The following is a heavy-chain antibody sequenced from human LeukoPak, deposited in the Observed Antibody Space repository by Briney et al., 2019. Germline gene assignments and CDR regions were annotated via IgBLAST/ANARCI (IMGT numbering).Heavy chain of an antibody. CDR1: GYTFTDYY. CDR3: ARGAYNSYFDY. D-gene: IGHD1-20*01. Sequence: GASVKVSCKASGYTFTDYYMHWVRQAPGQGLEWMGRINPHNGGTNYVQKFQGRVTMTRDTSISTVYMELSRLRSDDTAVYYCARGAYNSYFDYWGQGTLVTVSS. CDR2: INPHNGGT. V-gene: IGHV1-2*06. J-gene: IGHJ4*02.